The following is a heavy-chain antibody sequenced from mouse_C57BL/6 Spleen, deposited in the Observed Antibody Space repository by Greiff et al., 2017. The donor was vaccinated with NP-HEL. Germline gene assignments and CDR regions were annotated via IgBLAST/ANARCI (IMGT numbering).Heavy chain of an antibody. V-gene: IGHV1-64*01. D-gene: IGHD1-1*01. CDR3: ASYGASWFAY. CDR2: IHPNSGST. Sequence: QVQLQQSGAELVKPGASVKLSCKASGYTFTSYWMHWVKQRPGQGLEWIGMIHPNSGSTNYNEKFKSKATLTVDKSSSTAYMQLSSLTSEDSAVYYCASYGASWFAYWGQGTLVTVSA. CDR1: GYTFTSYW. J-gene: IGHJ3*01.